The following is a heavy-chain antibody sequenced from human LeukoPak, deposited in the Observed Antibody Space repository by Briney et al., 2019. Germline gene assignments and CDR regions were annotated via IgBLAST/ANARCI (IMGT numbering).Heavy chain of an antibody. V-gene: IGHV3-23*01. CDR3: AKDTDYYGSGSYSDP. D-gene: IGHD3-10*01. Sequence: PGGSLRLSCAASGFTFSSYAMSWVRQAPGKGLEWVSAISGSGGSTYYADSVKGRFTISRDNSKNTLYLQMYSLRAEDTAVYYCAKDTDYYGSGSYSDPWGQGTLVTVSS. CDR1: GFTFSSYA. CDR2: ISGSGGST. J-gene: IGHJ5*02.